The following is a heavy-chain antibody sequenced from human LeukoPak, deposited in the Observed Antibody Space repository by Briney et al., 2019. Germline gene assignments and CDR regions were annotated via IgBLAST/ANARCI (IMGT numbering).Heavy chain of an antibody. D-gene: IGHD6-19*01. Sequence: ASVKVSCKASGYTFTSYGISWVRQAPGQGLEWMGWISVYNGNTNYAQKFQGRVTMTTDTSTSTAYMELRSLRSDDTAVYYCARDHAFDSSGWRYFDYWGQGTLATVSS. V-gene: IGHV1-18*04. CDR1: GYTFTSYG. CDR2: ISVYNGNT. J-gene: IGHJ4*02. CDR3: ARDHAFDSSGWRYFDY.